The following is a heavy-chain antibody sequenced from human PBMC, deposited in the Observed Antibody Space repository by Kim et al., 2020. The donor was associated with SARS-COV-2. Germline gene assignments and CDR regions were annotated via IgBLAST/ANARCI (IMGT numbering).Heavy chain of an antibody. CDR3: ARFLSGYDYYYYYYMDV. CDR1: GYSFTSYR. V-gene: IGHV5-51*01. Sequence: GESLKISCKGSGYSFTSYRIGWVRQMPGKGLESMGIIYPGDSDTRYSPSFQGQVTISADKSISTAYLQWRSLKASDTAMYYCARFLSGYDYYYYYYMDVWGKGTTVTVSS. CDR2: IYPGDSDT. J-gene: IGHJ6*03. D-gene: IGHD5-12*01.